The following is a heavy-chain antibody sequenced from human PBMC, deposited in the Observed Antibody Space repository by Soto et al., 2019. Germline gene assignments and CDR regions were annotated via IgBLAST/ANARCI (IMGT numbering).Heavy chain of an antibody. V-gene: IGHV1-69*12. CDR1: GGTFSSYA. D-gene: IGHD2-15*01. Sequence: QVQLVQSGAEVKKPGSSVKVSCKASGGTFSSYAISWVRQAPGQGLEWMGGIIPIFGTANYAQKFQGRVTITADESTSTAYMELSSLRSEDKAVYYCAATDDIVVVVAATPYGMDVWGQGTTVTVSS. CDR2: IIPIFGTA. J-gene: IGHJ6*02. CDR3: AATDDIVVVVAATPYGMDV.